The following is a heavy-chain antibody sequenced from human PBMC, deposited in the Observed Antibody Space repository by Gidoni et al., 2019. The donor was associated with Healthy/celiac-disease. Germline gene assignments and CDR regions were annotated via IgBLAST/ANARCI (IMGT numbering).Heavy chain of an antibody. Sequence: EVQLVESGGGLVKPGGSLRLSCAAPGCTFLRYSMTWVRQAPGKGLEWVSSSSSSSSYIYYADSVKGRYTISRDNAKNSLYLQMNSLRAEDTAVYYCARDRAYCGGDCYSLDPLSWFDYWGQGTLVTVSS. J-gene: IGHJ4*02. CDR3: ARDRAYCGGDCYSLDPLSWFDY. CDR1: GCTFLRYS. CDR2: SSSSSSYI. V-gene: IGHV3-21*01. D-gene: IGHD2-21*02.